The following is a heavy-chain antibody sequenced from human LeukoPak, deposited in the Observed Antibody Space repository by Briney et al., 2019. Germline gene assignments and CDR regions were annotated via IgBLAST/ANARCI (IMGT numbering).Heavy chain of an antibody. Sequence: PGGSLRLSCAASGFTFSSYSMNWVRQAPGKGLEWVSYISSSSSTIYYADSVKGRFAISRDNAKNLLYLQMNSLRAEDTAVYYCARVRISMVRGVYYYYMDVWGKGTTVTVSS. CDR3: ARVRISMVRGVYYYYMDV. J-gene: IGHJ6*03. CDR1: GFTFSSYS. CDR2: ISSSSSTI. V-gene: IGHV3-48*01. D-gene: IGHD3-10*01.